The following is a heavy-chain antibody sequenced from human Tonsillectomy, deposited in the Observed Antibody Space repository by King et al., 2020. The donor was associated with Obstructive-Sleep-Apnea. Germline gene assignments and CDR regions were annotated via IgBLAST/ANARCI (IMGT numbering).Heavy chain of an antibody. CDR1: GGSISSSSYY. J-gene: IGHJ4*02. CDR3: ARGVLAAAGTELFDY. CDR2: IYYSGST. Sequence: PLQESGPGLVKPSETLSLTCTVSGGSISSSSYYWGWIRQPPGKGLEWIGSIYYSGSTYYNPSLKSRVTISVDTSKNQFSLKLSSVTAADTAVYYCARGVLAAAGTELFDYWGQGTLVTVSS. V-gene: IGHV4-39*07. D-gene: IGHD6-13*01.